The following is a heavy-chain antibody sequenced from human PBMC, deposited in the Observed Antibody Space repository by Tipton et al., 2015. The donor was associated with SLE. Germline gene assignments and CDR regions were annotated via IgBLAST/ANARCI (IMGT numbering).Heavy chain of an antibody. CDR1: GFTFSSYE. J-gene: IGHJ4*02. Sequence: GSLRLSCAASGFTFSSYEMNWVRQAPGKGLEWVSNMSSSGRTIHYAESVTGRFTISRDNAKNSPYLQMNSLRGEDTAVYYCARASGGLLDSWSPGTLVTVSS. V-gene: IGHV3-48*03. CDR2: MSSSGRTI. D-gene: IGHD3-10*01. CDR3: ARASGGLLDS.